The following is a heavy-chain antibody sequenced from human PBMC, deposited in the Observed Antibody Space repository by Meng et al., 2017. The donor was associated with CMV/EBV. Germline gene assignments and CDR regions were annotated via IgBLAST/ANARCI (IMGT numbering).Heavy chain of an antibody. CDR2: TYYRSKWYN. D-gene: IGHD2-2*01. Sequence: SQTLSLTCAISGDSVSSNSAAWNWIRQSPSRGLEWLGRTYYRSKWYNDYAVSVKSRITINPDTSKNQFSLELTSVTAADTAVYYCARVLPAALYAFDIWGQGTMVTVSS. J-gene: IGHJ3*02. CDR1: GDSVSSNSAA. CDR3: ARVLPAALYAFDI. V-gene: IGHV6-1*01.